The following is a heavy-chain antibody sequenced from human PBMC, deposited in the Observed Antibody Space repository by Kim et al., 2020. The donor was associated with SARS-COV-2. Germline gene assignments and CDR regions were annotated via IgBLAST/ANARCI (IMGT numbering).Heavy chain of an antibody. J-gene: IGHJ4*02. V-gene: IGHV3-11*01. CDR2: ISGTATTI. Sequence: GGSLRLSCTASGFTFSDYYMTWIRQSPGKGLEWLSYISGTATTISYADSVRGRFTISRDNAKNSLYLQINSLRAEDTAVYYCARESYYYDTKTYYTPLDSWGQGTLVTVSS. D-gene: IGHD3-22*01. CDR3: ARESYYYDTKTYYTPLDS. CDR1: GFTFSDYY.